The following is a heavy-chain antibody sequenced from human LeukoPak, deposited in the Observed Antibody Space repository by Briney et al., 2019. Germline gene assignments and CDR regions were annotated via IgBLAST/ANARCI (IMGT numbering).Heavy chain of an antibody. CDR3: ARDSSGYYYFDY. CDR2: IYYSGST. Sequence: SETLSLTCTVSGGSISSYYWSWIRQPPGKGLEWIGYIYYSGSTNYNPSLKSRVTISVDTSKNQFSLKLSSVTAADTAVYYCARDSSGYYYFDYWGQGTLVTVSS. D-gene: IGHD3-22*01. CDR1: GGSISSYY. V-gene: IGHV4-59*12. J-gene: IGHJ4*02.